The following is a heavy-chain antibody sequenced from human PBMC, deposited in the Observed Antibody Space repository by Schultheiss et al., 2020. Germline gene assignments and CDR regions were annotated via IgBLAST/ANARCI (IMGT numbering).Heavy chain of an antibody. Sequence: GGSLRLSCAASGFTFSDYYMSWIRQAPGKGLEWVSYISSSSSYTNYADSVKGRFTISRDNAKNTLYLQMNSLRAEDTAVYYCARFPGYCSSTSCYGYYYMDVWGKGTTVTVSS. J-gene: IGHJ6*03. CDR3: ARFPGYCSSTSCYGYYYMDV. CDR2: ISSSSSYT. D-gene: IGHD2-2*01. V-gene: IGHV3-11*06. CDR1: GFTFSDYY.